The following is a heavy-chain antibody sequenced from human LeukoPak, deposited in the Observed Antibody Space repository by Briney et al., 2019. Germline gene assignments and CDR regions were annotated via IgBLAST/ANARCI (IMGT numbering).Heavy chain of an antibody. D-gene: IGHD2-21*02. Sequence: SVKVSCKASGYTFTSYGISWVRQAPGQGLEWMGWIIPVLGKTNNAQKFQDRVTITADESTSTAYMELRSLRSEDTAVYYCAIRSDGAYCGGDCFYLDYWGQGTPVTASS. J-gene: IGHJ4*02. CDR3: AIRSDGAYCGGDCFYLDY. CDR2: IIPVLGKT. V-gene: IGHV1-69*10. CDR1: GYTFTSYG.